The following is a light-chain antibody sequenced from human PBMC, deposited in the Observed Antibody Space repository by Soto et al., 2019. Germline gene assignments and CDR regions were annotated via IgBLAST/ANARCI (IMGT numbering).Light chain of an antibody. Sequence: DIQMTQSPSTLSASVGDRVTITCRASQSISSWLAWYQQKPGNAPMLLIYKASSLESGVPSRFSGSGSGTEFTLTISSLQPDDFATYYCQQYNSYSLTFGGGTKVEIK. CDR3: QQYNSYSLT. J-gene: IGKJ4*01. V-gene: IGKV1-5*03. CDR1: QSISSW. CDR2: KAS.